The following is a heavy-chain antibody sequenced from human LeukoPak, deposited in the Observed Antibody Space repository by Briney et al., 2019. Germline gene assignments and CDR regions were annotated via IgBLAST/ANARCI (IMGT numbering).Heavy chain of an antibody. Sequence: GGSLRLSCAASGFTFSSYDMHWVSQATGKGLEWVSAIGTAGDTYYPGSVKGRFTISRENAKNSLYLQMNSLRAEDTAVYYCAREGLSGFVDYWGQGTLVTVSS. J-gene: IGHJ4*02. CDR3: AREGLSGFVDY. CDR2: IGTAGDT. CDR1: GFTFSSYD. V-gene: IGHV3-13*01. D-gene: IGHD6-19*01.